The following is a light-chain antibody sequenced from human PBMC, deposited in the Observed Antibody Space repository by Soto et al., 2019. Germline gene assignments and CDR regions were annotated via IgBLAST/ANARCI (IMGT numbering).Light chain of an antibody. CDR2: GAS. CDR1: QSVSNNY. V-gene: IGKV3-20*01. Sequence: EIVLTQSPGPLSLSPGERATLSCRASQSVSNNYLAWYQQKHGQAPRLIIYGASNRATGIPDRFSGSGSGTDCTLTISRLEPEDVAVYYCQQYGSSPRTFGQGTKVDIK. CDR3: QQYGSSPRT. J-gene: IGKJ1*01.